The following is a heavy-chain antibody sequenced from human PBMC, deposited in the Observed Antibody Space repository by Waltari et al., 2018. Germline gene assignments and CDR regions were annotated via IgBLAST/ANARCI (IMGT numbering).Heavy chain of an antibody. CDR3: ARSRGQQSGFDY. CDR2: IKQDGSEK. J-gene: IGHJ4*02. CDR1: GFTFSVSW. Sequence: EVLLVESGGGLVQPGGSLRLSCAASGFTFSVSWMSWLRQAPGKGLEWVASIKQDGSEKSYVDSVKGRFTVSADNAKNSLSLQMNSLRADDTAVYYCARSRGQQSGFDYWGQGTLVTVSS. V-gene: IGHV3-7*01.